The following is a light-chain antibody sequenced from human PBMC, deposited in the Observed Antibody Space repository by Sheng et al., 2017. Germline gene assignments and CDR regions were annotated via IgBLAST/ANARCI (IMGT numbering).Light chain of an antibody. CDR3: QQYNNWPPSIT. J-gene: IGKJ5*01. CDR1: QSVSSN. CDR2: GAS. V-gene: IGKV3-15*01. Sequence: EIVMTQSPATLSVSPGERATLSCRASQSVSSNLAWYQQKPGQAPRLLIYGASTRATAIPARFSGSGSGTEFTLTISSLQSEDFAVYSCQQYNNWPPSITFGQGTRLEIK.